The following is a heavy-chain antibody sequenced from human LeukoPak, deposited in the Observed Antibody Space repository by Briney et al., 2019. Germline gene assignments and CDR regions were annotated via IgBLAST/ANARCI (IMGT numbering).Heavy chain of an antibody. V-gene: IGHV1-58*02. Sequence: ASVKVSCKASGFTFTSSAMQWVRQARGQRLEWIGWIVVGSGNTNYAQKFQERVTITRDTSISTAYTELSRLRSDDTAVYYCARDPHYYGSGSYGYYYMDVWGKGTTVTISS. J-gene: IGHJ6*03. CDR3: ARDPHYYGSGSYGYYYMDV. CDR2: IVVGSGNT. D-gene: IGHD3-10*01. CDR1: GFTFTSSA.